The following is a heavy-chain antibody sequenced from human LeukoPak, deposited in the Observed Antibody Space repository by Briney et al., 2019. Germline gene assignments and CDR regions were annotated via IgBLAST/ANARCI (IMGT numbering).Heavy chain of an antibody. CDR1: GFTISSYW. CDR2: INPAGSVT. V-gene: IGHV3-74*01. J-gene: IGHJ4*02. CDR3: SIDVLGAVDY. Sequence: GGSLRLSCSASGFTISSYWMHWVRQAPGKGLVWVSLINPAGSVTNHADSVRGRFTISRDTATNTLYLEMNSLRHEDAAVYYGSIDVLGAVDYWGQGTLVTVSS. D-gene: IGHD3-16*01.